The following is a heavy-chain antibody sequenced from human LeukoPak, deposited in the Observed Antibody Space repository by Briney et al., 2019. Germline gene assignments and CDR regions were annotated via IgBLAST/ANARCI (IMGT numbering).Heavy chain of an antibody. CDR1: GYTFTSYD. CDR3: ERSPKRGYDIVLIRDGMDV. CDR2: MNPNSGNT. Sequence: ASVKVSCKASGYTFTSYDINWVRQATGQGLEWMGWMNPNSGNTGYAQKFQGRVTMTRNTSISTAYMELSSLRSEDTAVYYCERSPKRGYDIVLIRDGMDVWGQGTTVTVSS. J-gene: IGHJ6*02. D-gene: IGHD2-8*02. V-gene: IGHV1-8*01.